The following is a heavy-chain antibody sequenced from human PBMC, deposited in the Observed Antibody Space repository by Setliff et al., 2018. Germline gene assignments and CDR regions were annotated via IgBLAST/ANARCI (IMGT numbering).Heavy chain of an antibody. V-gene: IGHV7-4-1*02. J-gene: IGHJ4*01. D-gene: IGHD4-17*01. CDR2: INTKTGDP. Sequence: ASVKVSCKTSGYSFTRHYLHWVRQAPGQGLEWMGWINTKTGDPSYAQGYTGRFAFSLDTSDSTTYLDISTLKAEDTATYFCARADHLVTTAFDYWGQGTLVTVSS. CDR1: GYSFTRHY. CDR3: ARADHLVTTAFDY.